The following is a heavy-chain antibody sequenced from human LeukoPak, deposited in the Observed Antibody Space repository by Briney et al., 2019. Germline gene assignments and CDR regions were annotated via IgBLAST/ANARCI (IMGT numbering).Heavy chain of an antibody. Sequence: SETLSLTCAVSGYSISSGYYWGWIRQPPGKGLEWIGSIYHSGSTYYNLSLKSRVTISVDTSKNQFSLKLSSVTAADTAVYYCARDQETAMVPNWFDPWGQGTLVTVSS. CDR1: GYSISSGYY. J-gene: IGHJ5*02. CDR2: IYHSGST. V-gene: IGHV4-38-2*02. CDR3: ARDQETAMVPNWFDP. D-gene: IGHD5-18*01.